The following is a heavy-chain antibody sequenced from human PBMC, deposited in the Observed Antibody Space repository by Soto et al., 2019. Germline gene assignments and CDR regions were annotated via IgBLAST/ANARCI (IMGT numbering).Heavy chain of an antibody. V-gene: IGHV1-18*04. CDR3: ARDRRVVLEWNNWFDP. J-gene: IGHJ5*02. CDR2: ISAYNGNT. Sequence: GASVKVSCKASGYTFTSYGISWVRQAPGQGLEWMGWISAYNGNTNYAQKLQGRVTMTTDTSTSTAYMELRSLRSDDTAVYYCARDRRVVLEWNNWFDPWGQGTLVTVSS. D-gene: IGHD3-3*01. CDR1: GYTFTSYG.